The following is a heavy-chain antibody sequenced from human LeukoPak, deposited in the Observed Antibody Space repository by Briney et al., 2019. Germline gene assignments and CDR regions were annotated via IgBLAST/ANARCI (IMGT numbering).Heavy chain of an antibody. CDR3: ARVFVTEDAHSGPFDY. CDR2: IYHSGST. CDR1: GGSITTYY. V-gene: IGHV4-59*12. Sequence: SETLSLTCTVSGGSITTYYWSWIRQPPGKGLEWIGYIYHSGSTYYNPSLKSRVTISVDRSKNQFSLKLSSVTAADTAVYYCARVFVTEDAHSGPFDYWGQGTLVTVSS. J-gene: IGHJ4*02. D-gene: IGHD1-26*01.